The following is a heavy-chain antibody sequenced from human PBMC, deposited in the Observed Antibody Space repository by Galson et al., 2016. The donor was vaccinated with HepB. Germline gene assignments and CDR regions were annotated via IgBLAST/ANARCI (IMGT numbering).Heavy chain of an antibody. CDR2: IYDSAYT. V-gene: IGHV4-31*02. CDR1: GLTFSDHY. J-gene: IGHJ5*01. Sequence: LRLSCAASGLTFSDHYLHWVRQAPGKGLEWIGYIYDSAYTYYNPSLQSRITISLDTSKNQFSLNLGSVTAADTAVYYCARGSSENWFDSWGRGTLVTVSS. CDR3: ARGSSENWFDS. D-gene: IGHD2-15*01.